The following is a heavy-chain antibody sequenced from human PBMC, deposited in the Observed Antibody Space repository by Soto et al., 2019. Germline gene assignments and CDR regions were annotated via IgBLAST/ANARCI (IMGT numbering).Heavy chain of an antibody. CDR2: IYYSGST. D-gene: IGHD2-21*02. CDR3: ARQRTSVVTQAYFDS. Sequence: PSETLSLTCTVPGDSINNRSYYWGWIRQPPGKGLEWIGSIYYSGSTYNNPSLKSRVSMSVDTSKNQFSLKLRSVTAADTALYYCARQRTSVVTQAYFDSWGQGSLGT. J-gene: IGHJ4*02. CDR1: GDSINNRSYY. V-gene: IGHV4-39*01.